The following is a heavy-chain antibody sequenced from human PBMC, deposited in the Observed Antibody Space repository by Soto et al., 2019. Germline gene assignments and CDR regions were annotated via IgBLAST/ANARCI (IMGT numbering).Heavy chain of an antibody. CDR2: INSKSGGT. D-gene: IGHD6-13*01. Sequence: ASVKVSCKASGYTFTGYYVHWVRQAPGQGLEWMGWINSKSGGTNYVQMFQGWVTLPRDSSISIVYMELIRLNSDDTAIFYCARGGSSSWYSPTDAFDIWGQGTMVTVSS. CDR3: ARGGSSSWYSPTDAFDI. J-gene: IGHJ3*02. CDR1: GYTFTGYY. V-gene: IGHV1-2*04.